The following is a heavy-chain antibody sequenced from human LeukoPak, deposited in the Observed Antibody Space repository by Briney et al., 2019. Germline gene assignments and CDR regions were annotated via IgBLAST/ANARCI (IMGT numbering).Heavy chain of an antibody. CDR1: GDSVSSNSAS. CDR2: TSYRSKWYN. CDR3: ARGGAPRLLPHFDS. Sequence: SQTLSLTCAISGDSVSSNSASWNWIRQSPSGGLEWLGRTSYRSKWYNDYAPSVKSRISINPDTSKNQFSLYLNSVTPEDTAVYYCARGGAPRLLPHFDSWGQGTLVTVSS. V-gene: IGHV6-1*01. D-gene: IGHD2-15*01. J-gene: IGHJ4*02.